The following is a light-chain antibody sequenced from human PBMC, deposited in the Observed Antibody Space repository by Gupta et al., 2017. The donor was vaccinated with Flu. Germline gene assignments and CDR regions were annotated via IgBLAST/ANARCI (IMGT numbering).Light chain of an antibody. V-gene: IGKV3-20*01. CDR3: QQYGDSLT. Sequence: PGTLSSPPGEGATLSCRASQIVSNTYVACYQQKPRQAPRLIIYGASSRAAGIPDRCSGSGSGTDYIITISGVEHEDFAVYYWQQYGDSLTFGQGTKVEIK. J-gene: IGKJ1*01. CDR2: GAS. CDR1: QIVSNTY.